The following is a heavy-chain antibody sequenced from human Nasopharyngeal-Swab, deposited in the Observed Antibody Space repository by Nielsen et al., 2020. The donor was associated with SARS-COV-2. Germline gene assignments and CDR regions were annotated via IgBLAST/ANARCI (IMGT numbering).Heavy chain of an antibody. V-gene: IGHV6-1*01. J-gene: IGHJ6*02. CDR3: ARDRRNSGSYYPAAYYYYGMDV. D-gene: IGHD1-26*01. CDR2: TYYRSKGYN. Sequence: WIRQSPSRGLEWLGRTYYRSKGYNDYAVSVKSRITINPDTSKNQFSLQLNSVTPEDTAVYYCARDRRNSGSYYPAAYYYYGMDVWGQGTTVTVSS.